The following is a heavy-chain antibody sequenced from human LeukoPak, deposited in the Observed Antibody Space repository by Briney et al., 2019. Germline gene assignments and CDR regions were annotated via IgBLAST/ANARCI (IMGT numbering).Heavy chain of an antibody. D-gene: IGHD3-22*01. Sequence: GGSLRLSCAASGFTFGTYAMSWVRQAPGKGLEWVSAISGSGGSTYYADSVKGRFTISRDNSKNTLYLRMNSLRAEDTAVYYCAKYYYDSSGSTDSFDYWGQGTLVTVSS. CDR1: GFTFGTYA. CDR3: AKYYYDSSGSTDSFDY. V-gene: IGHV3-23*01. J-gene: IGHJ4*02. CDR2: ISGSGGST.